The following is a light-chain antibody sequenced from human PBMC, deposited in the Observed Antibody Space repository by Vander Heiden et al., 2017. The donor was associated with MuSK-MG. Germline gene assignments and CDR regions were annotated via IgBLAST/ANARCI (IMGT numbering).Light chain of an antibody. Sequence: EIVLTQSPATLSLSPGERATLSCRASQSVSNSLAWYQQKPGQAPRLLIYDASNRATGIPARFSGSGYGTDFTLTITRREPEDFVVYYCQQRCCWPPYTFGQGTKLEIK. CDR1: QSVSNS. J-gene: IGKJ2*01. CDR2: DAS. V-gene: IGKV3-11*01. CDR3: QQRCCWPPYT.